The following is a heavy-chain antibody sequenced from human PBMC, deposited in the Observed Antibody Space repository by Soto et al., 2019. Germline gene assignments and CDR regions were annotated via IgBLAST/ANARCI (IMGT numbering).Heavy chain of an antibody. CDR3: ARVVPGAEAGCGP. Sequence: QVQLVQSGGEVKRPGASVKVSCKTSGYTFSNYGITWVRQAPGQPLEWLGWISLYSDGTNYAQKFQGRVSMTTDTSTTTAYMELRSLRSDDTAVYYCARVVPGAEAGCGPWGQGTLVTVSS. CDR2: ISLYSDGT. CDR1: GYTFSNYG. J-gene: IGHJ5*02. V-gene: IGHV1-18*01. D-gene: IGHD2-2*01.